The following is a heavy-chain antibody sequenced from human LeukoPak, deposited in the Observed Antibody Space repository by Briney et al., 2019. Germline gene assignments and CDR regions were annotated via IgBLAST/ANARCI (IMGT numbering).Heavy chain of an antibody. Sequence: PGGSLRLSCTASGFTFNNYAMSWVRQAPGKGLEWVSASSASGDSPYYADSVKGRFTISRDDAKNSLFLQMNTLRVEDTAVYFCARDFGAYVDTVMGYVGRFDSWGQGALVTVSS. CDR2: SSASGDSP. V-gene: IGHV3-23*01. J-gene: IGHJ4*02. CDR3: ARDFGAYVDTVMGYVGRFDS. D-gene: IGHD5-18*01. CDR1: GFTFNNYA.